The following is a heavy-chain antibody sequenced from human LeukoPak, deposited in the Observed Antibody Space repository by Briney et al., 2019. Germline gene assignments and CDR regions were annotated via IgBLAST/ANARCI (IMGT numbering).Heavy chain of an antibody. J-gene: IGHJ4*02. Sequence: GGSLRLSCAASGFTFSSYGMHWVRQAPGKGLEWVAFIRYDGSNKYYADSVKGRFTISRDNSKNTLYLQMNSLRAEDTAVYYCAKDPSITIFGVGAGGYWGQGTLVTVSS. CDR3: AKDPSITIFGVGAGGY. CDR1: GFTFSSYG. CDR2: IRYDGSNK. V-gene: IGHV3-30*02. D-gene: IGHD3-3*01.